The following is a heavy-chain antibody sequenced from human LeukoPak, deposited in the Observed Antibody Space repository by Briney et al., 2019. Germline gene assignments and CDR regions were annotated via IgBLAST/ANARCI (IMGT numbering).Heavy chain of an antibody. CDR3: ARVRDYDGYYFDY. CDR2: ICSSGTTI. D-gene: IGHD4-23*01. V-gene: IGHV3-48*03. Sequence: GGSLRLSCAASGFTFSSYEMNWVRQAPGKGLGWVSYICSSGTTIYYADSVKGRFTISRDNAKNSLSLQMNSLRAEDTAVYYCARVRDYDGYYFDYWGQGTLVTVSS. CDR1: GFTFSSYE. J-gene: IGHJ4*02.